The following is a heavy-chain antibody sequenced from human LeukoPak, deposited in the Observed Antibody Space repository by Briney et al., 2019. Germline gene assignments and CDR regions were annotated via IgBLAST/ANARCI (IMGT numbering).Heavy chain of an antibody. CDR3: AREETYYDILTGRWNWFDP. D-gene: IGHD3-9*01. Sequence: PSQTLSLTCTVSGGSISSGSYYWSWIRQPAGKGLEWIGRIYTSGSTNYNPSLKSRVTISVDTSKNQFSLKLSSVTAADTAVYYCAREETYYDILTGRWNWFDPWGQGTLVTVSS. CDR2: IYTSGST. CDR1: GGSISSGSYY. V-gene: IGHV4-61*02. J-gene: IGHJ5*02.